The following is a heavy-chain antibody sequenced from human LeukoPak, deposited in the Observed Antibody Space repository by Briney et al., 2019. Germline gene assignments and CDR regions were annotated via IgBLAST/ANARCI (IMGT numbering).Heavy chain of an antibody. CDR2: INHSGST. D-gene: IGHD6-6*01. Sequence: SETLSLTCAVYGGSFSGYYWSWIRQPPGKGLEWIGEINHSGSTNYNPSLKSRVTISVDTSKNQFSLKLSSVTAADTAVYYCARGRMAARRSNWFDPWGQGTLVTVSS. CDR1: GGSFSGYY. V-gene: IGHV4-34*01. J-gene: IGHJ5*02. CDR3: ARGRMAARRSNWFDP.